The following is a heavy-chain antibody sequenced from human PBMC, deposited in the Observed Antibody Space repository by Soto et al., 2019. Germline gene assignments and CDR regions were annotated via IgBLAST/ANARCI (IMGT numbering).Heavy chain of an antibody. V-gene: IGHV3-30*18. CDR2: VSHDGRNT. D-gene: IGHD6-19*01. J-gene: IGHJ4*02. Sequence: HPVGSLRLSCAASGFTFSSYNMNWVRHAPGKGLEWVAVVSHDGRNTHYADSVKGRFTISRDSSKNTVSLEMTSLRAEDTAVYYCAKGGRQWLVTSDFNYWGQGALVTVSS. CDR1: GFTFSSYN. CDR3: AKGGRQWLVTSDFNY.